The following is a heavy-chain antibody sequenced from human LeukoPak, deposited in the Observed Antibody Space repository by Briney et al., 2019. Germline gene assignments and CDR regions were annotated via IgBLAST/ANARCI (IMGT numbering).Heavy chain of an antibody. CDR3: ARHEPKTSSWYKWFDP. Sequence: SETLSLTCTVSGGSISSSNYYWGWIRQPPGKGLEWIGSIYYSGSTYYNPSLKSRVTISVDTSKNQFSLKLSSVTAADTAVYYCARHEPKTSSWYKWFDPWGQGTLVTGSS. D-gene: IGHD6-13*01. CDR2: IYYSGST. CDR1: GGSISSSNYY. V-gene: IGHV4-39*01. J-gene: IGHJ5*02.